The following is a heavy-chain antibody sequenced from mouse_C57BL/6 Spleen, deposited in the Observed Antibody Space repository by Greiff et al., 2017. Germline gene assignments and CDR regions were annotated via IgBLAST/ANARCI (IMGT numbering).Heavy chain of an antibody. V-gene: IGHV1-20*01. CDR1: GYSFTGYF. D-gene: IGHD2-4*01. Sequence: VKPGDSVKISCKASGYSFTGYFMNWVMQSHGKSLEWIGRINPYNGDTFYNQKFKGKATLTVDKSSSTAHMELRSLTSEDSAVYYCAREGDYDVRFAYWGQGTLVTVSA. J-gene: IGHJ3*01. CDR2: INPYNGDT. CDR3: AREGDYDVRFAY.